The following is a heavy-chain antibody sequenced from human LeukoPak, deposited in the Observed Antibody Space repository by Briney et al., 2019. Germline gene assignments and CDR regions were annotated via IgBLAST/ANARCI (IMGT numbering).Heavy chain of an antibody. J-gene: IGHJ4*02. V-gene: IGHV4-59*01. CDR3: ARAYSGTLPAKD. D-gene: IGHD1-26*01. CDR1: GASISTYY. Sequence: SETLSLTCTVSGASISTYYWSWIRQPPGKGLEGIGYIYYSGTTNYNPSLKSRVTISVDTSKNQFSLRLTSVTAADTAVYYCARAYSGTLPAKDWGQGTLVTVSS. CDR2: IYYSGTT.